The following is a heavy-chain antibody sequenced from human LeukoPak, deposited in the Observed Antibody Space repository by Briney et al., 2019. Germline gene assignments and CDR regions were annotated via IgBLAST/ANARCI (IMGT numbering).Heavy chain of an antibody. CDR3: AKDTVRGGTTVPH. V-gene: IGHV3-23*01. Sequence: GGSLRLSCAVSGFAFGSEAMSWVRQSPARGLEWVASISPGGGTTYYADSVKGRFTISRDNSKNTLYLQMNSLRAEDTAVYYCAKDTVRGGTTVPHWGQGTLVTVSS. D-gene: IGHD4-17*01. CDR2: ISPGGGTT. J-gene: IGHJ4*02. CDR1: GFAFGSEA.